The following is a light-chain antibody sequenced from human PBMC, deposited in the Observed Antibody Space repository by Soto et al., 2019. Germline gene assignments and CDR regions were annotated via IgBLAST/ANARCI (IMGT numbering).Light chain of an antibody. CDR1: QSISTY. CDR2: AAS. CDR3: QQSYSSPLT. V-gene: IGKV1-39*01. J-gene: IGKJ4*01. Sequence: DIQMTQSPSSLSASVGDRVTITCRASQSISTYLNWYQQKPGKAPKLLIYAASFLQSGVPSRFSGSGSGTDFTLTISSLQPEDFASYYCQQSYSSPLTFGGGTKVDI.